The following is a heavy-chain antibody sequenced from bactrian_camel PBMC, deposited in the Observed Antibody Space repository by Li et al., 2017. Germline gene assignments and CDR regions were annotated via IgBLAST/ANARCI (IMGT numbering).Heavy chain of an antibody. V-gene: IGHV3S53*01. J-gene: IGHJ4*01. CDR1: GYAVSSNC. CDR3: AADWAPTDWATCMGWVAGSGY. D-gene: IGHD5*01. Sequence: HVQLVESGGGLVQAGGSLRLSCAASGYAVSSNCMGWFRQAPGREREGVATIGNPGTTTYADSAKGRLTISKDNAKDTLYLQMNGPKPEDTGMYYCAADWAPTDWATCMGWVAGSGYWGPGTQVTVS. CDR2: IGNPGTT.